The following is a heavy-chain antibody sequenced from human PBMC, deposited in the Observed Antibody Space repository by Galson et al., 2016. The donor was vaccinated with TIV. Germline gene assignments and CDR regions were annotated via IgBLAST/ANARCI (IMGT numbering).Heavy chain of an antibody. CDR1: GHSFAFST. V-gene: IGHV1-3*01. Sequence: SVKVSCKASGHSFAFSTMHWVRQAPGQRLEWMGWLNPGNGNTKHSQNFQGRLTITRDTSANTAYMELSSLNSEDTAIYYCARERGISKAVDVWGLGTMVIVSS. CDR2: LNPGNGNT. CDR3: ARERGISKAVDV. D-gene: IGHD1-1*01. J-gene: IGHJ3*01.